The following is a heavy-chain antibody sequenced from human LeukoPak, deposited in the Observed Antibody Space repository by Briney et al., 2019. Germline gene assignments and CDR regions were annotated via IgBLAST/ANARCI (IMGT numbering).Heavy chain of an antibody. Sequence: SQTLSLTCTVSGGSISSGSYYWSWIRQPAGKGLEWIGRIYTSGGTNYNPSLKSRVTMSVDTSKNQFSVKLSSVTAADTAVYYCASSIEYCSGGSCGDYWGQGTLVTVSS. V-gene: IGHV4-61*02. D-gene: IGHD2-15*01. CDR2: IYTSGGT. J-gene: IGHJ4*02. CDR1: GGSISSGSYY. CDR3: ASSIEYCSGGSCGDY.